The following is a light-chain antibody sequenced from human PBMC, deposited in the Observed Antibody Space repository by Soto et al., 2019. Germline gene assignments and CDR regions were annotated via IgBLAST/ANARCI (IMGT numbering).Light chain of an antibody. CDR1: QSVSSN. V-gene: IGKV3-15*01. J-gene: IGKJ4*01. CDR2: GAS. Sequence: EIVMTQSPATLSVSPGERATLSCRARQSVSSNLAWYQQKAGQAPRLLMYGASTRATGIPARFSGSGSGTEFTLTISSLQSEDFAVYYCQQYNNWPLTFGGGTKVEIK. CDR3: QQYNNWPLT.